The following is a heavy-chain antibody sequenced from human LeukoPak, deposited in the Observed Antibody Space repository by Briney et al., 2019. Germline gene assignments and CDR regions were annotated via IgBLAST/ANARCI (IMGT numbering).Heavy chain of an antibody. CDR1: GYTFTGYY. CDR2: INPSGGST. D-gene: IGHD3-3*01. J-gene: IGHJ4*02. Sequence: ASVKVSCKASGYTFTGYYMHWVRQAPGQGLEWMGIINPSGGSTSYAQKFQGRVTMTRDMSTSTVYMELSSLRSEDTAVYYCARDPLGEWLLAYFDYWGQGTLVTVSS. V-gene: IGHV1-46*01. CDR3: ARDPLGEWLLAYFDY.